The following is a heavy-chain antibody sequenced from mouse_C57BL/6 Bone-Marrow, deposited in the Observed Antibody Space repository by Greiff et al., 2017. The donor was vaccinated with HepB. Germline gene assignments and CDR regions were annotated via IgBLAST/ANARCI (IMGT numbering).Heavy chain of an antibody. J-gene: IGHJ2*01. D-gene: IGHD2-5*01. CDR2: INYDGSST. CDR3: ARDSYSNFFDY. CDR1: GFTFSDYY. V-gene: IGHV5-16*01. Sequence: EVKVVESEGGLVQPGSSMKLSCTASGFTFSDYYMAWVRQVPEKGLEWVANINYDGSSTYYLDSLKSRFIISRDNAKNILYLQMSSLKSEDTATYYCARDSYSNFFDYWGQGTTLTVSS.